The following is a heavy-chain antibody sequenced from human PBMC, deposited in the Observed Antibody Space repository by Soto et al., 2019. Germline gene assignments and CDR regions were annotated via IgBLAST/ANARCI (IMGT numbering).Heavy chain of an antibody. D-gene: IGHD6-19*01. J-gene: IGHJ4*02. V-gene: IGHV3-23*01. CDR3: AKVTDPSGWYVYIDY. CDR2: ISGSGGST. Sequence: GVSLRVSCAASGFTFSSYAMSWVRQAPGKGLEWVSAISGSGGSTYYADSVKGRFTISRDNSKNTLYLQMNSLRAEDTAVYYCAKVTDPSGWYVYIDYWGQGTLVTVSS. CDR1: GFTFSSYA.